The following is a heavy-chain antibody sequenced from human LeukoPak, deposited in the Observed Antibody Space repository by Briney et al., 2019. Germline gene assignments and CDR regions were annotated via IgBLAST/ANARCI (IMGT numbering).Heavy chain of an antibody. CDR1: AFTFNTYW. D-gene: IGHD4-17*01. J-gene: IGHJ4*02. CDR3: AREYYGDYGLPDY. Sequence: PGGSLRLSCAASAFTFNTYWMHWVRQVPGKGLEWVSSISSSSSYIYYADSVKGRFTISRDNAKNSLYLQMNSLRAEDTAVYYCAREYYGDYGLPDYWGQGTLVTVSS. CDR2: ISSSSSYI. V-gene: IGHV3-21*01.